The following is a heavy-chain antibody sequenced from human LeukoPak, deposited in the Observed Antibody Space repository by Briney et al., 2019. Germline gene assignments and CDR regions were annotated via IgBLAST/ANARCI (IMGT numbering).Heavy chain of an antibody. CDR2: IYPGDSDT. CDR3: ARHIATRGIDY. CDR1: GYSFTTYW. D-gene: IGHD6-6*01. V-gene: IGHV5-51*01. Sequence: GESLKISCKGSGYSFTTYWIGWVRQMPGKGLEWMGIIYPGDSDTRYSPSFQGQVTISADKSITTAYLQWGSLKASDTAMYYCARHIATRGIDYWGQGTLVTVSP. J-gene: IGHJ4*02.